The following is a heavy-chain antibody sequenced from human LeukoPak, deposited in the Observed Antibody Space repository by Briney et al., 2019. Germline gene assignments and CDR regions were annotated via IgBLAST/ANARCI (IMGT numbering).Heavy chain of an antibody. V-gene: IGHV4-61*02. D-gene: IGHD2/OR15-2a*01. CDR3: ARQNVFDI. J-gene: IGHJ3*02. CDR1: GGSISSGGYY. CDR2: MYTSGNT. Sequence: PSETLSLTCTVSGGSISSGGYYWSWIRQPAGKGLEWIGRMYTSGNTNYNPSLKSRATISVDTSKNQFSLELSSVTAADTAVYYCARQNVFDIWGQGTMVTVSS.